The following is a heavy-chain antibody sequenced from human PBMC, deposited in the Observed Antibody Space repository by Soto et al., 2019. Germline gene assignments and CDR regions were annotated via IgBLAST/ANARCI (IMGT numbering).Heavy chain of an antibody. CDR3: ARLIHCKTTSCYFNY. D-gene: IGHD2-2*01. V-gene: IGHV4-39*01. CDR2: VYYGGTT. J-gene: IGHJ4*02. Sequence: SETLSLTCTVSGGSISSSSYYWAWVRLPRGKGLELIGSVYYGGTTYDIPSLKSRVTISEDTSKNQCFLRLSSVTAVDTVVFYCARLIHCKTTSCYFNYWGPGTLVT. CDR1: GGSISSSSYY.